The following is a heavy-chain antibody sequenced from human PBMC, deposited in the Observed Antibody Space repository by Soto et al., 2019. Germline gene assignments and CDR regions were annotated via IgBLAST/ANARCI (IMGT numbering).Heavy chain of an antibody. D-gene: IGHD2-21*02. Sequence: GGSLRRSGSASGFTFSSYAMHWVRQAPGKGLEYVSAISSNGGSTYYADSVKGRFTISRDNSKNTLYLQMSSLGAEDTAVYYCVKDGELAYCGGDCYPGVDYWGQGTLVTVSS. V-gene: IGHV3-64D*06. J-gene: IGHJ4*02. CDR3: VKDGELAYCGGDCYPGVDY. CDR2: ISSNGGST. CDR1: GFTFSSYA.